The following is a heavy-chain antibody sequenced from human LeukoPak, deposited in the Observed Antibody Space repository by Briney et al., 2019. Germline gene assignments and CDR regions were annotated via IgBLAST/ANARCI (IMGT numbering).Heavy chain of an antibody. CDR3: ARDRYYYDSSGSGLDY. CDR2: IHTSGST. Sequence: PGGSLRLSCAASGFTFSSYSMNWIRQPAGKGLEWIGRIHTSGSTNYNPSLKSRVTMSVDTSKNQFSLRLSSVTAADTAVYYCARDRYYYDSSGSGLDYWGQGTLVTVSS. V-gene: IGHV4-4*07. D-gene: IGHD3-22*01. CDR1: GFTFSSYS. J-gene: IGHJ4*02.